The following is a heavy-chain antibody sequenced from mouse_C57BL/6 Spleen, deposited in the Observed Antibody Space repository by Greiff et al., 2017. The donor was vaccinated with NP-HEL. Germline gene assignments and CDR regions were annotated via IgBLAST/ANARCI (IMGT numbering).Heavy chain of an antibody. CDR2: INPNYGTT. J-gene: IGHJ2*01. V-gene: IGHV1-39*01. Sequence: EVQLQQSGPELVKPGASVKISCKASGYSFTDYNMNWVKQSNGKSLEWIGVINPNYGTTSYNQKFKGKATLTVDQSSSTAYMQLYSLTSEDSAVYYCAANYYGSSYYFDYWGQGTTLTVSS. CDR3: AANYYGSSYYFDY. CDR1: GYSFTDYN. D-gene: IGHD1-1*01.